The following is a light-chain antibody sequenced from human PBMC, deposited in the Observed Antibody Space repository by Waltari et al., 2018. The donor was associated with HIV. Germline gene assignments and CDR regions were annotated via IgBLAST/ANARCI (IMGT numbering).Light chain of an antibody. CDR1: NSNIGSNT. CDR2: NNN. CDR3: AAWDDSLNAHVL. V-gene: IGLV1-44*01. Sequence: QSVLTQPPSASGTPGQRVTISCSGRNSNIGSNTVNWYQQLPGTAPNLLLYNNNQRPSGVSARVSGSKSGTSSSLAISGLQSEDEADYYCAAWDDSLNAHVLFGGGTKLTVL. J-gene: IGLJ2*01.